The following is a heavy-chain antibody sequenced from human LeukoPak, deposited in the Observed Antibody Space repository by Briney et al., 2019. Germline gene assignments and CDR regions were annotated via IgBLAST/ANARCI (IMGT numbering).Heavy chain of an antibody. V-gene: IGHV3-23*01. CDR2: ISGSGRTT. D-gene: IGHD4-17*01. J-gene: IGHJ6*02. CDR1: GFTFDSYA. Sequence: PGGSLRLSCAASGFTFDSYAMSWVRQAPGKGLESVSGISGSGRTTYYADSVKGWFTISRDNSKNTLYLQMNSLRAEDTAVYYCAKGGGDYLIFYGMDVWGQGTTVTVSS. CDR3: AKGGGDYLIFYGMDV.